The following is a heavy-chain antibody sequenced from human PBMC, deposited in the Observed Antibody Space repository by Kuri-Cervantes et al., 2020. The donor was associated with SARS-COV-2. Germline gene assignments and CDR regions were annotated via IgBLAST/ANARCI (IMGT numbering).Heavy chain of an antibody. V-gene: IGHV1-69*13. CDR2: VIPFFGTA. J-gene: IGHJ5*02. Sequence: SENVSCKPSGWAFSSYAISWVRQAPGQGLEWMGGVIPFFGTANYAQKFQGRVTITADESTSTAYMELSSLRSEDTAVYYCARGIVVPATTRWNWFDPWGQGTLVTVSS. CDR1: GWAFSSYA. CDR3: ARGIVVPATTRWNWFDP. D-gene: IGHD2-2*01.